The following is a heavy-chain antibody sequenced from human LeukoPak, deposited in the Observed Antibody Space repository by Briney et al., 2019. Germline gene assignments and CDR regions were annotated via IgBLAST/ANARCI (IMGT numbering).Heavy chain of an antibody. CDR2: IKQDGSEK. V-gene: IGHV3-7*01. J-gene: IGHJ4*02. D-gene: IGHD3-3*01. Sequence: GGSLRLPCAASGFTFSSYWMSWVRQAPGKGLEWVANIKQDGSEKYYVDSVKGRFTISRDNAKNSLYLQMNSLRAEDTAVYYCAREQGYDFWSGPLDWGQGTLVTVSS. CDR1: GFTFSSYW. CDR3: AREQGYDFWSGPLD.